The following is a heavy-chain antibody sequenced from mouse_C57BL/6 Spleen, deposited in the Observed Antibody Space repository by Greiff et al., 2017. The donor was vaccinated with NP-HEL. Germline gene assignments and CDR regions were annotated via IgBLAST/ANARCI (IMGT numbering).Heavy chain of an antibody. J-gene: IGHJ2*01. CDR2: IDPENGDT. CDR1: GFKIKDDY. Sequence: EVKLQESGAELVRPGASVTLSCTASGFKIKDDYMHWVKQRPEQGLEWIGWIDPENGDTEYASKFQGKATITADTSSNTAYLQLSSLTSEDTAVYYCTTATVVAYYFDYWGQGTTLTVSS. D-gene: IGHD1-1*01. V-gene: IGHV14-4*01. CDR3: TTATVVAYYFDY.